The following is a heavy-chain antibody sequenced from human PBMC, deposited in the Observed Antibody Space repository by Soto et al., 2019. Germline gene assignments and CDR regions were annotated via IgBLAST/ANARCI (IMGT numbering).Heavy chain of an antibody. CDR1: GFTFSIYA. CDR2: ISGSGGST. D-gene: IGHD6-19*01. CDR3: AKDENSSGPPNWFDP. Sequence: PGGSLRLSCAASGFTFSIYAMSWVRQAPGKGLEWVSAISGSGGSTYYADSVKGRFTISRDNSKNTLYLQMNSLRAEDTAVYYCAKDENSSGPPNWFDPWGQGTLVTVSS. J-gene: IGHJ5*02. V-gene: IGHV3-23*01.